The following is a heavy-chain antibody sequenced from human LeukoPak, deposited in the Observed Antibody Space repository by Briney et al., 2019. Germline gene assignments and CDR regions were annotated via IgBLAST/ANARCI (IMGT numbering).Heavy chain of an antibody. V-gene: IGHV1-2*02. Sequence: ASVKVSCKASGYTFTEYYIHWVRQAPGQGLDWMGWINHNSGGTNHAQKFQGRVSMTRDTSISTAYMELSRLRSDDTAVYYCAQSSGWDSLKYWGQGTLVTVSS. CDR3: AQSSGWDSLKY. CDR2: INHNSGGT. CDR1: GYTFTEYY. J-gene: IGHJ4*02. D-gene: IGHD6-19*01.